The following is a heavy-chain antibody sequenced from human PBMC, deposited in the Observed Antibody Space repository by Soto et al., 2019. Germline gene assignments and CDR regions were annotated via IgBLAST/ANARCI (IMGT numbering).Heavy chain of an antibody. V-gene: IGHV1-69*02. CDR1: GGDFNSYT. D-gene: IGHD3-10*01. Sequence: QLVQSRAEVTKPGSSVKVSCKASGGDFNSYTIRWVRQAPGQGPEWMGTIIPILDVAKNAQKFQGRVTITADKPTSTVYRELRSLRSDDTAIYYCAQWRFGELWHGMDVWGQGTTVTVSS. J-gene: IGHJ6*02. CDR2: IIPILDVA. CDR3: AQWRFGELWHGMDV.